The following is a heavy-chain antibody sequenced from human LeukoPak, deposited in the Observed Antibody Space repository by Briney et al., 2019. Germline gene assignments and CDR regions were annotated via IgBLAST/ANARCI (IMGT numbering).Heavy chain of an antibody. CDR1: GYSISSGYY. D-gene: IGHD3-16*02. CDR3: ARDIEYYYYYMDV. Sequence: PSETLSLTCTVSGYSISSGYYWGWIRQPPGKGLEWIGSIYHSGSTYYNPSLKSRVTISVDTSKNQFSLKLSSVTAADTAVYYCARDIEYYYYYMDVWGKGTTVTVSS. V-gene: IGHV4-38-2*02. CDR2: IYHSGST. J-gene: IGHJ6*03.